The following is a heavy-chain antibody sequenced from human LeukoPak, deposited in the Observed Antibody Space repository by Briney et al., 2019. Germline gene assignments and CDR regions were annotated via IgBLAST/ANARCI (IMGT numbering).Heavy chain of an antibody. CDR1: GFTVSSNY. CDR3: ARGRGYDYGDYEAFDY. CDR2: IYSGGST. Sequence: GGSLRLSCAASGFTVSSNYMSWVRQAPGKGLEWVSVIYSGGSTYYADSVKGRFTISRDNSKNTLYLQMSSLRAEDTAVYYCARGRGYDYGDYEAFDYWGQGTLVTVSS. J-gene: IGHJ4*02. D-gene: IGHD4-17*01. V-gene: IGHV3-53*01.